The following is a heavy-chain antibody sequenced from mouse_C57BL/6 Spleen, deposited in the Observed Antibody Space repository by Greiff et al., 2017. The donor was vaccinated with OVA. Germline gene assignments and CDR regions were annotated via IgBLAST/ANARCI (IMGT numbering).Heavy chain of an antibody. CDR2: INPSSGYT. Sequence: VQLQQSGAELAKPGASVKLSCKASGYTFTSYCLPWVTQRPGPGLEWIGYINPSSGYTKYNQKFKDKATLTADKSSSTAYMQLSSLTYEDSAVYYCARRADYFDYWGQGTTLTVSS. J-gene: IGHJ2*01. CDR3: ARRADYFDY. V-gene: IGHV1-7*01. D-gene: IGHD3-3*01. CDR1: GYTFTSYC.